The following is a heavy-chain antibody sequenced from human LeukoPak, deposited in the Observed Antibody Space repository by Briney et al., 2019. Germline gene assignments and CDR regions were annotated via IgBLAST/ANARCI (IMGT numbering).Heavy chain of an antibody. D-gene: IGHD3-16*02. J-gene: IGHJ4*02. CDR2: ISSSGST. CDR3: ARGSRDYVWGSYRYFY. V-gene: IGHV4-39*01. CDR1: GGSVSSSSYS. Sequence: SETLSLTCSVSGGSVSSSSYSWAWLRQSPGKGLEWIGTISSSGSTYPNPSLKSRLTLSVDTSKNQFSVKLTSVTAADTAVYYCARGSRDYVWGSYRYFYWGQGTLVTVSS.